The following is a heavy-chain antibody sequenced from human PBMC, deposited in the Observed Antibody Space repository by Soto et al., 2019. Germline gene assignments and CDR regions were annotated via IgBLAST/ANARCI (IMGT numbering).Heavy chain of an antibody. D-gene: IGHD4-17*01. CDR2: IIPILGIA. CDR3: ARGDYGDHDDASDI. CDR1: GGTFSSYT. V-gene: IGHV1-69*02. J-gene: IGHJ3*02. Sequence: VASVKVSCKASGGTFSSYTISWVRQAPGQGLEWMGRIIPILGIANYAQKFQGRVTITADKSTSTAYMELSSLRSEDTAVYYCARGDYGDHDDASDIWARGQWSPSPQ.